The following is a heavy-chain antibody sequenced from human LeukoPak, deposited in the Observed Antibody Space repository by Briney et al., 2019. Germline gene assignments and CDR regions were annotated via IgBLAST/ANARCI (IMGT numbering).Heavy chain of an antibody. CDR3: ARGDYYGSGSYRDWFDP. CDR2: IYHSGST. CDR1: GGSISSGGYS. Sequence: PSETLSLTCAVSGGSISSGGYSWSWIRQPPGKGREWIGYIYHSGSTYYNPSLKSRVTISVDRSKNQFSLKLSSMTAADTAVYYCARGDYYGSGSYRDWFDPWGQGTLVTVSS. J-gene: IGHJ5*02. D-gene: IGHD3-10*01. V-gene: IGHV4-30-2*01.